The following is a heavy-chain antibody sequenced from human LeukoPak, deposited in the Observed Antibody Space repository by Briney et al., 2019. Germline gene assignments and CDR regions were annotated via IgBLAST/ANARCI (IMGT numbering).Heavy chain of an antibody. Sequence: TPSWPVYSPTFSHLALHWVRQVAGQWREWEAFIGQVVADKYYGNSVKGRFLISRDNSKNMLFLQMKSLIMEDTAVYYCARNSDYYDYSPQSVWGQGTLVTVS. D-gene: IGHD3-22*01. CDR2: IGQVVADK. V-gene: IGHV3-30*04. CDR1: SPTFSHLA. J-gene: IGHJ4*02. CDR3: ARNSDYYDYSPQSV.